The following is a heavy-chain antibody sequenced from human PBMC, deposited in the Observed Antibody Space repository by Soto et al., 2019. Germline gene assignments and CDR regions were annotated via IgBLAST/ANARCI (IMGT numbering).Heavy chain of an antibody. V-gene: IGHV3-30-3*01. CDR1: GFTFSSYA. D-gene: IGHD2-21*02. Sequence: GGSLRLSCAASGFTFSSYAMHWVRQAPGKGLEWVAVISYDGSNKYYADSVKGRFTISRDNSKNTLYLQMNSLRDEDTAVYYCARDIGGDAYYYGMDVWGQGTTVTVSS. CDR2: ISYDGSNK. CDR3: ARDIGGDAYYYGMDV. J-gene: IGHJ6*02.